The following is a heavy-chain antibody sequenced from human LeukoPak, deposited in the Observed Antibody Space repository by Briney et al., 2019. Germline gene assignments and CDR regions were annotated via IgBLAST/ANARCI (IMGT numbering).Heavy chain of an antibody. D-gene: IGHD6-6*01. CDR2: INPNSGGT. J-gene: IGHJ5*02. Sequence: GASVKVSCKASGYTFTGYYMHWVRQAPGQGLEWMGWINPNSGGTNYAQKFQSRVTMTRDTSISTAYMELSRLRSDDTAVYYCARELIAARWFDPWGQGTLVTVSS. CDR1: GYTFTGYY. V-gene: IGHV1-2*02. CDR3: ARELIAARWFDP.